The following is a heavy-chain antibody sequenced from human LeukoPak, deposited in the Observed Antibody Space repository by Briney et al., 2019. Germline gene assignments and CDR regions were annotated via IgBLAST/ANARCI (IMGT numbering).Heavy chain of an antibody. Sequence: GGSLRLSCAASGFTFSRFWMNWVRQAPGKGLEWVSSLSSSSTYVYYADSVKGRFTISGDNAKNSLYLQMNSLRAEDTAVYYCARVRCSGGGCFYNFDYWGQGSLVTVSS. CDR3: ARVRCSGGGCFYNFDY. CDR2: LSSSSTYV. D-gene: IGHD2-15*01. J-gene: IGHJ4*02. CDR1: GFTFSRFW. V-gene: IGHV3-21*01.